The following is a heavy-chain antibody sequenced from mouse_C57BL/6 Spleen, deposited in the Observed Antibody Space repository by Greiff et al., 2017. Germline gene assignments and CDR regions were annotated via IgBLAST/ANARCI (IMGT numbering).Heavy chain of an antibody. CDR3: ARRITTVVEDFDY. J-gene: IGHJ2*01. Sequence: QVQLQQSGPELVKPGASVKISCKASGYAFSSSWMNWVKQRPGKGLEWIGRIYPGDGDTNYNGKFKGKATLTADKSSSTAYMQLSSLTSEDSAVYFCARRITTVVEDFDYWGQGTTLTVSS. CDR1: GYAFSSSW. D-gene: IGHD1-1*01. CDR2: IYPGDGDT. V-gene: IGHV1-82*01.